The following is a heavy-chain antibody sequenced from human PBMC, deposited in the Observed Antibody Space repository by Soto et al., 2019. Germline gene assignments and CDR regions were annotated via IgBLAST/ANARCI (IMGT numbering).Heavy chain of an antibody. CDR3: AKDKEVVVGNIDY. J-gene: IGHJ4*02. Sequence: EVQLLESGGGLVQPGGSLRLSCAASGFTFSSYAMSWVRQAPGKGLEWVSVISGSGGSTYYADSVKGRFTMSRDNSKNTLYLQMSSLRGEDTAVYYCAKDKEVVVGNIDYWGQGTLVTVSS. D-gene: IGHD2-15*01. CDR2: ISGSGGST. CDR1: GFTFSSYA. V-gene: IGHV3-23*01.